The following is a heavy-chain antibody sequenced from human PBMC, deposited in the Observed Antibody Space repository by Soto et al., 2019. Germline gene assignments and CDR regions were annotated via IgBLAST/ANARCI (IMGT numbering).Heavy chain of an antibody. CDR3: ARLRYSGYDPLFDH. D-gene: IGHD5-12*01. CDR1: GGSISSSSYY. V-gene: IGHV4-39*01. J-gene: IGHJ4*02. Sequence: SETLSLTCTVSGGSISSSSYYWGWIRQPPGKGLEWIGSIYYSGSTYYNPSLKSRVTISVDTSKNQFSLKLSSVTAADTAVYYCARLRYSGYDPLFDHWGQGTLVTVSS. CDR2: IYYSGST.